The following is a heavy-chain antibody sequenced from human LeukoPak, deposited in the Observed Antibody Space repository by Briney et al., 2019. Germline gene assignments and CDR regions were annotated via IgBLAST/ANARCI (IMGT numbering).Heavy chain of an antibody. Sequence: SETLSLTCAVYGGSFSNYYWSWIRQPPGKGLEWIGEINHSGSTNYNPSLKSRVTISVDTSKNQFSLKLNSVTAADTAVYYCARVLSGSYGCWGQGTLVTVSS. CDR2: INHSGST. CDR1: GGSFSNYY. J-gene: IGHJ4*02. V-gene: IGHV4-34*01. D-gene: IGHD1-26*01. CDR3: ARVLSGSYGC.